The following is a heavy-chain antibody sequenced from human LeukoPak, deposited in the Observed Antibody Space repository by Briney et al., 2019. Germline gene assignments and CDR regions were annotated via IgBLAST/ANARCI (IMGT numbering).Heavy chain of an antibody. CDR2: IRYDGSNK. Sequence: GGSLRLSCAASGFTFSSYGMHWVRQAPGKGLEWVAFIRYDGSNKYYADSVKGRFTISRDNSKNTLYLQMNSLRAEDTAVYYCAKDRVDGSGSYYPYYFDYWGQGTLVTVSS. CDR1: GFTFSSYG. CDR3: AKDRVDGSGSYYPYYFDY. V-gene: IGHV3-30*02. D-gene: IGHD3-10*01. J-gene: IGHJ4*02.